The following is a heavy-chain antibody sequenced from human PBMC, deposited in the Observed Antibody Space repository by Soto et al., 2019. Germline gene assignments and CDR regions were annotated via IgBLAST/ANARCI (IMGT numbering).Heavy chain of an antibody. Sequence: EVQLVESGGGLVQPGGSLRLSCAASGFTFSSYSMNWVRQAPGKGLEWVSYISSSSSTIYYADSVKGRFTISRDNAKNSLYLQVNSLRAEDTAVYYCARDLGSSWYPEYFQHWGQGTLVTVSS. CDR2: ISSSSSTI. CDR3: ARDLGSSWYPEYFQH. J-gene: IGHJ1*01. CDR1: GFTFSSYS. V-gene: IGHV3-48*01. D-gene: IGHD6-13*01.